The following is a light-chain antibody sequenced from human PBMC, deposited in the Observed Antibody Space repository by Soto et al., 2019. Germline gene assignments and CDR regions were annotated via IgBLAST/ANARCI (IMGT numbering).Light chain of an antibody. CDR3: SSFTNSLTLV. CDR1: SSNIGAGYD. CDR2: GNS. J-gene: IGLJ3*02. Sequence: QSVLTQPPSVSGAPGQRVTISCTGSSSNIGAGYDVHWYQQLPGTAPKLLIYGNSNRPSGVPDRFSGSKSGTSASLAITGLQAEDEADYYCSSFTNSLTLVFGGGTKLTVL. V-gene: IGLV1-40*01.